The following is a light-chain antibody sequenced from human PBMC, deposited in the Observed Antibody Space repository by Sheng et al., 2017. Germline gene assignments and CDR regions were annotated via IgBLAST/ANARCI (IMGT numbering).Light chain of an antibody. Sequence: EIVLTQSPGTLSLSPGERATLSCRASQSVSSSYLAWYQQKPGQAPRLLIYGASTRATGIPARFSGSGSGTEFTLTISSLQPEDFATYYCQQSYSTPLTFGGGTKVEI. CDR3: QQSYSTPLT. V-gene: IGKV3-20*01. CDR2: GAS. J-gene: IGKJ4*01. CDR1: QSVSSSY.